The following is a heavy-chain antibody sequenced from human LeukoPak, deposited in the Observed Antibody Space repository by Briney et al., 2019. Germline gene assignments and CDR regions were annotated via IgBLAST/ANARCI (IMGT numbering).Heavy chain of an antibody. J-gene: IGHJ4*02. Sequence: TSPTLSLTCTVSAGSISSGSYFWSWIRQPAGKGLEWIGRIFTSGSTNYHPSLRSRVTISVDTSKNQFSLNLSSVTAADTAVYYCARGDYDIFDYWGQGTLVTVSS. CDR1: AGSISSGSYF. CDR3: ARGDYDIFDY. D-gene: IGHD3-16*01. CDR2: IFTSGST. V-gene: IGHV4-61*02.